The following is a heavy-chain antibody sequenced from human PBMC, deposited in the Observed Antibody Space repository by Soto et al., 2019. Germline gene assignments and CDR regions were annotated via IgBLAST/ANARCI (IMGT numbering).Heavy chain of an antibody. CDR2: ISARSAST. J-gene: IGHJ4*02. CDR3: AKYCTGGSCYSGFSN. CDR1: GFTFSSHA. Sequence: EVQLLESGGDLVQPGGSLRLSCAASGFTFSSHAMSWVRQAPGKGLEWVSAISARSASTYYTDSVKGRFTISRDNSKNTLYLQMNGLRAEDTAIYYCAKYCTGGSCYSGFSNWGQGTLVTVSS. D-gene: IGHD2-15*01. V-gene: IGHV3-23*01.